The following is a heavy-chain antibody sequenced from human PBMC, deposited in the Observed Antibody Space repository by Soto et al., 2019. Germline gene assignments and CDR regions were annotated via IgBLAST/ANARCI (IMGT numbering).Heavy chain of an antibody. CDR3: AKLGSGGSYSTDYYNGMDV. CDR1: GFTFSSYG. Sequence: QVQLVESGGGVVQPGRSLRLSCAASGFTFSSYGMHWVRQAPGKGLEWVAVISYDGSNKYYADSVKGRFTISRDNSKNLLYLQMNSLRAEDTAVYYCAKLGSGGSYSTDYYNGMDVWGQGTTVTVSS. V-gene: IGHV3-30*18. CDR2: ISYDGSNK. D-gene: IGHD2-15*01. J-gene: IGHJ6*02.